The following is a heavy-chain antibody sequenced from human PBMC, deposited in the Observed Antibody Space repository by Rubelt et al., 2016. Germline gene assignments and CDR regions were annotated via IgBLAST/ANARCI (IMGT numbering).Heavy chain of an antibody. V-gene: IGHV4-34*01. CDR1: GGSFSGYY. D-gene: IGHD3-10*01. CDR3: ARGDRIWFAGTSPPGVDV. CDR2: INHSGST. J-gene: IGHJ6*02. Sequence: QVQLQQWGAGLLKPSETLSLTCAVYGGSFSGYYWSWIRQPPGKGLEWIWEINHSGSTNYNPSLKVRVTISVYTSKNQFSLKLSPVTAADTAVYYCARGDRIWFAGTSPPGVDVWGQGTTVTVSS.